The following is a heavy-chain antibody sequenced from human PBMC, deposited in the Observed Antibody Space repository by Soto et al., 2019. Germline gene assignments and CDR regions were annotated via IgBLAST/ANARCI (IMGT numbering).Heavy chain of an antibody. V-gene: IGHV3-33*01. CDR3: ARGGPNYLWFGELPTWYFDY. CDR1: GFTFSSYG. CDR2: IWYDGSNK. D-gene: IGHD3-10*01. Sequence: GGSLRLSCAASGFTFSSYGMHWVRQAPGKGLEWVAVIWYDGSNKYYADSVKGRFTISRDNSKNTLYLQMNSLRAEDTAVYYCARGGPNYLWFGELPTWYFDYWGQGTLVTVSS. J-gene: IGHJ4*02.